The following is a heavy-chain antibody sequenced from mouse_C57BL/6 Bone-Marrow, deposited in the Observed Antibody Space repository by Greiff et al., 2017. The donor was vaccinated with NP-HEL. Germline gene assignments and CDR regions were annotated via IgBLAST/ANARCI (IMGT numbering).Heavy chain of an antibody. CDR3: AIDGYSFDY. V-gene: IGHV3-6*01. J-gene: IGHJ2*01. CDR1: GYSITSGYY. D-gene: IGHD2-3*01. Sequence: EVQLQESGPGLVKPSQSLSLTCSVTGYSITSGYYWNWIRQFPGNKLEWMGYISYDGSNNYNPSLKNRISITRDTSKNQFFLKLNSVTTEDTATYYCAIDGYSFDYWGQGTTLTVSS. CDR2: ISYDGSN.